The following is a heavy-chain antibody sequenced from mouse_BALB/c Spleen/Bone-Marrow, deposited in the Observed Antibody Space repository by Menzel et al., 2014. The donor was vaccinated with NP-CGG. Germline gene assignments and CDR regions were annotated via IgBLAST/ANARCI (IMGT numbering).Heavy chain of an antibody. D-gene: IGHD2-3*01. V-gene: IGHV1-54*01. J-gene: IGHJ2*01. CDR3: TREDGGGVFDY. CDR1: GYAFTNYL. Sequence: QVQLQQSGAELVRPGTSVKVSCKASGYAFTNYLIEWVKQRPGQGLEGIGVINPGSGGTNYNEKFKGKATLTADKSSSTAYMQLSSLTSDDSAVYFCTREDGGGVFDYWGQGTTLTVSS. CDR2: INPGSGGT.